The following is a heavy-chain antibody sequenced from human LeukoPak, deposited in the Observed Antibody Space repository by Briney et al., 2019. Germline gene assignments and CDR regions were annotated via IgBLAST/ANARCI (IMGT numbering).Heavy chain of an antibody. J-gene: IGHJ3*02. CDR1: GYTFTSYG. CDR2: ISAYNGKT. CDR3: GRDSYYDSTYHDAFDI. V-gene: IGHV1-18*01. Sequence: ASVKVSCKASGYTFTSYGISWVRQAPGQGLEWMGWISAYNGKTNYAQKLQGRVTMTTDTSTSTAYMELRSLRSDDTAVYYCGRDSYYDSTYHDAFDIWGQGTMVTVSS. D-gene: IGHD3-22*01.